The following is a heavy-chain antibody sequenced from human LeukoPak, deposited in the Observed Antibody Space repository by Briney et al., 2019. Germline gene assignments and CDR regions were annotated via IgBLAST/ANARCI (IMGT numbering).Heavy chain of an antibody. V-gene: IGHV4-39*01. CDR3: ARHGWYGGLPDC. J-gene: IGHJ4*02. Sequence: PSETLSLTCTVSGGSISSSSYYWGWIRQPPGKGLEWIGSIYYSGSTYYNPSLKSRVTISVDTSKNQFSLKLSSVTAADTAVYYCARHGWYGGLPDCWGQGTPVTVSS. CDR1: GGSISSSSYY. D-gene: IGHD1-26*01. CDR2: IYYSGST.